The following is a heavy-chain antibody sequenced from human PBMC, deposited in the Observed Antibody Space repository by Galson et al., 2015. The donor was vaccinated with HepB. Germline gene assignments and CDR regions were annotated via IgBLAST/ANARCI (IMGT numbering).Heavy chain of an antibody. CDR2: ISGSGGRT. D-gene: IGHD6-13*01. CDR3: AKDASGFIDSSSFDS. J-gene: IGHJ4*02. CDR1: GFTFSSYA. V-gene: IGHV3-23*01. Sequence: SLRLSCAASGFTFSSYAMSWVRQAPGKGLEWVSGISGSGGRTYSADSVKGRFTIYRDNSKNTLHLQMNRLGVEDTAVYYCAKDASGFIDSSSFDSWGQAALVTV.